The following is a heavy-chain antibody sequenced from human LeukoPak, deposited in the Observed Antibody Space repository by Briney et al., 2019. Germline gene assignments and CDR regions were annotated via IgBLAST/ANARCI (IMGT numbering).Heavy chain of an antibody. Sequence: ASVKVSCKVSGYTFTDYYMHWVQQAPGKGLEWMGLVDPEDGETIYAEKFQGRVTITADTSTDTAYMELSSLRSEDTAVYYCATIGYCSGGSCPPPLIDYWGQGTLVTVSS. CDR1: GYTFTDYY. CDR2: VDPEDGET. V-gene: IGHV1-69-2*01. J-gene: IGHJ4*02. D-gene: IGHD2-15*01. CDR3: ATIGYCSGGSCPPPLIDY.